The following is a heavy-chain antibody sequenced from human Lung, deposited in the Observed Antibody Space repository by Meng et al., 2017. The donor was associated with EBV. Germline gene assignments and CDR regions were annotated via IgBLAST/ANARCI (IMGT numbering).Heavy chain of an antibody. CDR2: IYYSGST. V-gene: IGHV4-31*01. J-gene: IGHJ4*02. Sequence: QVQLQGPGPGLVKPSQTLSLTCTVSGGSIGSGGHYWSWIRRHPGKSLEWIGYIYYSGSTYYNPSLKSLVSISVDTSNNQFALKLSSVTAADTAVYYCARAVDTGYFDYWGQGTLVTVSS. D-gene: IGHD5-18*01. CDR1: GGSIGSGGHY. CDR3: ARAVDTGYFDY.